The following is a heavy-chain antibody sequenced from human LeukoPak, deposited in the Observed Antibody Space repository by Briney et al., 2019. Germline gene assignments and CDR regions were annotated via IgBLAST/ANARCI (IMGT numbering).Heavy chain of an antibody. D-gene: IGHD3-10*01. V-gene: IGHV1-46*01. J-gene: IGHJ4*02. CDR3: ATYGSEVQASFDY. Sequence: ASVKVSCKASGYSFTKYYMHWMRQAPGQGLECMGVINPRDGGTSFAQKFQGRVTMTRDTSTSTVYMGLSSLRSEDTAVYYCATYGSEVQASFDYWGQGYLVTVSS. CDR2: INPRDGGT. CDR1: GYSFTKYY.